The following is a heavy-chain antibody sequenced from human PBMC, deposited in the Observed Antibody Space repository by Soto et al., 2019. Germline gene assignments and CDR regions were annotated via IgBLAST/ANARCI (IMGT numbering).Heavy chain of an antibody. V-gene: IGHV3-11*01. D-gene: IGHD1-7*01. CDR3: AKDRNYPRDQFHY. J-gene: IGHJ4*02. CDR2: ISSSGSTI. Sequence: PGGSLRLSCAASGFTFSDYYMSWIRQAPGKGLEWVSYISSSGSTIYYADSVRGRFTISRDNSKNTIFLHMYSLRAEDTAVYYCAKDRNYPRDQFHYWGQGTLVTVSS. CDR1: GFTFSDYY.